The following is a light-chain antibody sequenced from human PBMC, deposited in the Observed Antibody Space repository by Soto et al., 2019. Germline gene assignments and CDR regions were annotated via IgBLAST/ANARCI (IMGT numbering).Light chain of an antibody. CDR3: HQRQSWPRT. CDR1: QSLTSNF. CDR2: GAS. J-gene: IGKJ1*01. V-gene: IGKV3-20*01. Sequence: EIVLTQSPGTLSLSPGETATLSCRASQSLTSNFVAWYQQKPGQAPRLLVYGASYRATGIPDRFSASGTGTDFTLTISDVQPEDFAVYYCHQRQSWPRTFGQGTKVDI.